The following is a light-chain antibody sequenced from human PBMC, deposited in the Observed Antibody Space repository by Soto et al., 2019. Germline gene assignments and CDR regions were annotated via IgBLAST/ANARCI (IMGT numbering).Light chain of an antibody. V-gene: IGKV3D-20*01. CDR1: QSVGSTY. CDR3: QQYGSSQIT. J-gene: IGKJ5*01. CDR2: DAS. Sequence: EIVLTQSPATLSLSPGERATLSCGASQSVGSTYLAWYQQKPGLAPRLLIYDASSRATGIPDRFSGSGSGTDFTLTISRLEPGDFAVYYCQQYGSSQITFGQGTRLEI.